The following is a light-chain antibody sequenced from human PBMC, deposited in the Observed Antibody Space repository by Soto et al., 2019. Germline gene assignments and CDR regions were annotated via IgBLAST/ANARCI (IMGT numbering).Light chain of an antibody. V-gene: IGKV3-20*01. J-gene: IGKJ1*01. CDR1: QSVSSSY. Sequence: EIVLTQSPGTLSLSPGERATLSCRASQSVSSSYLAWYQQKPGQAPRLLIYGASSRATGIPDRFSGSGSGTDFTRTIRRLEPEDFAVYYCQQYGSSPPTFGQGTKVEIK. CDR3: QQYGSSPPT. CDR2: GAS.